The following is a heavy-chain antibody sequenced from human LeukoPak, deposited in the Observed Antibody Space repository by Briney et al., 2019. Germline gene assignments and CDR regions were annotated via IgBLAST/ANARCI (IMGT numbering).Heavy chain of an antibody. CDR3: ARAPKASNIVVVPAARYWYFDL. Sequence: PSETLSLTCAVSGASFSSYYWSWIRQTPGKGLEWIGEISHSGSANYNPSLKSRVIVSRDTSKNQFSLKLNSVTAADSAVYYCARAPKASNIVVVPAARYWYFDLWGRGTLVTVSS. J-gene: IGHJ2*01. V-gene: IGHV4-34*01. CDR1: GASFSSYY. CDR2: ISHSGSA. D-gene: IGHD2-2*01.